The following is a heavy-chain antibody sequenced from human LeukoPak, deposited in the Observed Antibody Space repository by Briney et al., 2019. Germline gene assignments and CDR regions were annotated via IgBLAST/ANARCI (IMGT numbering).Heavy chain of an antibody. V-gene: IGHV3-7*01. Sequence: PGGPLRLSCAASGFTFSSYWMSWVRQAPGKGLEWVANIKQDGSEKYYVDSVKGRFTISRDNAKNSLYLQMNSLRAEDTAVYYCARGQPGTPANWYYYMDVWGKGTTVTVSS. CDR3: ARGQPGTPANWYYYMDV. CDR1: GFTFSSYW. D-gene: IGHD1-1*01. J-gene: IGHJ6*03. CDR2: IKQDGSEK.